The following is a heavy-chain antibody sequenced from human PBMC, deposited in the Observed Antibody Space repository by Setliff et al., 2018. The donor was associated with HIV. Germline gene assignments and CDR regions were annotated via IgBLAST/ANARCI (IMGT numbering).Heavy chain of an antibody. CDR1: GYTFLNYG. D-gene: IGHD6-19*01. CDR2: INVGNGNT. J-gene: IGHJ5*02. V-gene: IGHV1-18*01. Sequence: GASVKVSCKASGYTFLNYGMSWVRQTPGRGLEWMAWINVGNGNTKTARKFQGRVALTTDTSTSTSHMELRNLRSDDPAVYYCARDSGMAVVGTWRRLDPWGQGTLVTVSS. CDR3: ARDSGMAVVGTWRRLDP.